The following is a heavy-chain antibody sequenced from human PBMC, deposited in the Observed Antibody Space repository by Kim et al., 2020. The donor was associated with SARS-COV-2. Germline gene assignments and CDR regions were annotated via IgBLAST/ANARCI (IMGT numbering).Heavy chain of an antibody. CDR3: ARGDYYTSGSYYRDGMDV. J-gene: IGHJ6*02. CDR1: GFTVRNYY. Sequence: GSLRLSCAVSGFTVRNYYMSWVRQAPGKGLEWVSVIYSDGSIYYADSVKGRFTISRDNSKNTVNLQMNSLRAEDTAVYYCARGDYYTSGSYYRDGMDVWGQGTTVIVSS. D-gene: IGHD3-10*01. V-gene: IGHV3-53*01. CDR2: IYSDGSI.